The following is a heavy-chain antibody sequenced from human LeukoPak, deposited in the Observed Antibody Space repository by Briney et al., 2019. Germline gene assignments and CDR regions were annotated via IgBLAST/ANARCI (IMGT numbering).Heavy chain of an antibody. CDR2: IYYSGST. V-gene: IGHV4-59*01. CDR1: GGSISSYY. CDR3: ARDQEGYCSSTSCPPHYYYYMDV. D-gene: IGHD2-2*01. Sequence: PSETLSLTCTVSGGSISSYYWSWIRQPPGKGLEWIGYIYYSGSTNYNPSLKSRVTISVDTSKNQFSLKLSSVTAADTAVYYCARDQEGYCSSTSCPPHYYYYMDVWGKGTTVIVSS. J-gene: IGHJ6*03.